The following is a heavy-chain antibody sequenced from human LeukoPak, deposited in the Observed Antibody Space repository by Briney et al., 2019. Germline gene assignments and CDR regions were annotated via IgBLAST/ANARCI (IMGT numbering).Heavy chain of an antibody. J-gene: IGHJ4*02. Sequence: EASVKVSCKASGYTFTSYYMHWVRQAPGQGLEWMGIINPSGGSTSYAQKFQGRVTMTRDTSTSTVYMELSSLRSEDTAVYYCARALQGYCSSTSCYTLDYWGQGTLVTVSS. CDR1: GYTFTSYY. CDR3: ARALQGYCSSTSCYTLDY. V-gene: IGHV1-46*01. D-gene: IGHD2-2*02. CDR2: INPSGGST.